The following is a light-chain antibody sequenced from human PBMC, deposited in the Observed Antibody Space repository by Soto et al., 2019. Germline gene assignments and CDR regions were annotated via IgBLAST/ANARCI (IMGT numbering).Light chain of an antibody. V-gene: IGKV3-20*01. CDR3: QQYGSSPRIT. Sequence: EVVLTQSPGTLSLSPGERATLSCRASQSVSSTYLAWYQQKPGQAPRLLIYRTSTRATGIPDRFSGSGSGTDFTLTISRLEPEDFAVYYCQQYGSSPRITFGQGTRLEIK. J-gene: IGKJ5*01. CDR2: RTS. CDR1: QSVSSTY.